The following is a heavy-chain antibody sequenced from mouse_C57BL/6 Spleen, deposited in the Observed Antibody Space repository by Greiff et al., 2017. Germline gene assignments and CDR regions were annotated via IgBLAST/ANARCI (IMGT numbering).Heavy chain of an antibody. J-gene: IGHJ2*01. Sequence: QVQLKESGAELVKPGASVKISCKASGYAFSSYWMNWVKQRPGKGLEWIGQIYPGDGDTTYNGKFKGKARLTADKPSSTAYMQLSSLTSEDSAVYFCARGRDDYDVHFDYWGQGTTLTVSS. CDR2: IYPGDGDT. CDR1: GYAFSSYW. V-gene: IGHV1-80*01. D-gene: IGHD2-4*01. CDR3: ARGRDDYDVHFDY.